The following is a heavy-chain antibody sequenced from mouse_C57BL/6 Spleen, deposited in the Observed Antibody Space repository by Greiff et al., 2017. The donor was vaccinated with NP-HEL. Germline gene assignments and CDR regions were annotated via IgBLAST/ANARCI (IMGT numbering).Heavy chain of an antibody. CDR1: GYTFTSYW. CDR2: INPSNGGT. J-gene: IGHJ4*01. V-gene: IGHV1-53*01. CDR3: ARFYYGSSYAMDY. D-gene: IGHD1-1*01. Sequence: QVQLQQPGAELVMPGASVKLSCKASGYTFTSYWMHWVKQRPGQGLEWIGNINPSNGGTNYNEKFKSKATLTVDKSSSTAYMQLSSLTSEDSAVYYCARFYYGSSYAMDYWGQGTSVTVSS.